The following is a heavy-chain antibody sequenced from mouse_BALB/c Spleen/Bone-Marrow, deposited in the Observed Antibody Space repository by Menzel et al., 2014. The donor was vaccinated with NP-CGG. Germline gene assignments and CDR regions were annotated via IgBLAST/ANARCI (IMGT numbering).Heavy chain of an antibody. V-gene: IGHV1-9*01. CDR2: ILPGSGST. D-gene: IGHD2-1*01. Sequence: QVQLQQSGAELMKPGASVKISCEATGYTFSSYWIEWVKQRPGHGPEWIGEILPGSGSTNYNEKFKGKATFTADTSSNTAYMQLSSLTSEDSAVYYCARNGNYPAWFAYWGQGTLVTVSA. J-gene: IGHJ3*01. CDR1: GYTFSSYW. CDR3: ARNGNYPAWFAY.